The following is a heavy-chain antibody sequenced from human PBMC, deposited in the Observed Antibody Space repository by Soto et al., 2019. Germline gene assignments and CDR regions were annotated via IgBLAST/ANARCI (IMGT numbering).Heavy chain of an antibody. CDR1: GGSISRVAYY. J-gene: IGHJ5*02. CDR2: VYHTGNT. Sequence: SETLSLTCTVSGGSISRVAYYWSWVRQLPGKGLEWIGYVYHTGNTDYNPSLKSRISISVDTSKNQFSMDLKDVTAADTAVYYCAVDTTIEGPNWLDPWGQGTLGTVSS. V-gene: IGHV4-30-4*08. CDR3: AVDTTIEGPNWLDP. D-gene: IGHD5-18*01.